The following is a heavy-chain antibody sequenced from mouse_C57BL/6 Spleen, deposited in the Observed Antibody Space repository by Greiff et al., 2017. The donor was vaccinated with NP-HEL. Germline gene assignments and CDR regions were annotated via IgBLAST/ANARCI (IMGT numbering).Heavy chain of an antibody. Sequence: VQLQQSGAELAKPGASVKLSCKASGYTFTSYWMHWVKQRPGQGLEWIGYINPSSGYTKYNQKFKDKATLTADKSSSTAYMQLSSLTYEDSAVYYCARDYYGNYYAMYYWGQGTSVTVSS. J-gene: IGHJ4*01. CDR2: INPSSGYT. CDR1: GYTFTSYW. V-gene: IGHV1-7*01. D-gene: IGHD2-1*01. CDR3: ARDYYGNYYAMYY.